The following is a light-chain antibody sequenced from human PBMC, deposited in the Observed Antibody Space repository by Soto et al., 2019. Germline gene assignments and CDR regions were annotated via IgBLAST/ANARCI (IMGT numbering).Light chain of an antibody. V-gene: IGLV1-40*01. CDR3: SSYAGSNNLV. J-gene: IGLJ2*01. Sequence: QSVLTQPPSVSGAPGQRVTISCTGSSSNIGAGYDVHWYQQRPGTAPKLMIYEVSKRPSGVPDRFSGSKSGNTASLTVSGLQAEDEADYYCSSYAGSNNLVFGGGTKVTVL. CDR2: EVS. CDR1: SSNIGAGYD.